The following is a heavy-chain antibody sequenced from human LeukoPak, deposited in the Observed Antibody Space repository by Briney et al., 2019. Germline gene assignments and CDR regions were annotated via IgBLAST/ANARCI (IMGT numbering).Heavy chain of an antibody. CDR2: MQYSGST. CDR1: GGSISSAGHY. V-gene: IGHV4-39*07. Sequence: SETLSPTCTVSGGSISSAGHYWGWIRQPPGKGLEWIGSMQYSGSTYYSPSLKSRVTISVDTSKNHFSLKLHSMTAADSAVYYCARATVGTVEFDQWGQGTLVTVSS. D-gene: IGHD5-12*01. CDR3: ARATVGTVEFDQ. J-gene: IGHJ5*02.